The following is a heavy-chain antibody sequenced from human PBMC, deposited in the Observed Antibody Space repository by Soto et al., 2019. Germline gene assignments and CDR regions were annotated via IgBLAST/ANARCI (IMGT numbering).Heavy chain of an antibody. Sequence: GESLKISCKGSGYSFTSYWISWVRQMPGKGLERMGRIDPSDSYTNYSPSFQGHVTISADKSISTAYLQWSSLKASDTAMYYCARHGLPGIAAAGTVSWFDPWGQGTLVTVSS. V-gene: IGHV5-10-1*01. CDR3: ARHGLPGIAAAGTVSWFDP. D-gene: IGHD6-13*01. CDR1: GYSFTSYW. J-gene: IGHJ5*02. CDR2: IDPSDSYT.